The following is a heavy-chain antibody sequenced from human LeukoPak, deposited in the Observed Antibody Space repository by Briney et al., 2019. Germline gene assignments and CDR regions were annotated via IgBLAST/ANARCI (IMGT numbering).Heavy chain of an antibody. CDR2: ISLNGGGT. Sequence: RPGGSLRLSCAASGFTFDDYGMNWVRQAPGKGLEWISGISLNGGGTGYADSVKGRFTISRDNAKNSLYLQMNSLRADDTALYYCAIDPRGSSFGTGDYWGQGTLVTVSS. CDR3: AIDPRGSSFGTGDY. D-gene: IGHD5-18*01. J-gene: IGHJ4*02. V-gene: IGHV3-20*04. CDR1: GFTFDDYG.